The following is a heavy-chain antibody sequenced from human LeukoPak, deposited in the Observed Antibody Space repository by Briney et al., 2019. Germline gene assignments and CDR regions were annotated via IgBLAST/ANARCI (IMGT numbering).Heavy chain of an antibody. CDR3: ARQELMAGPPIHY. D-gene: IGHD2-8*01. Sequence: GESLKISCKGFGYTFTNYWIGWVRQMPGKGLEWMGIIYSADTRYSPSFQGQVTISADKSISTAYLQWNSLKASDTAMYYCARQELMAGPPIHYWGQGTLVTVSS. CDR1: GYTFTNYW. V-gene: IGHV5-51*01. J-gene: IGHJ4*02. CDR2: IYSADT.